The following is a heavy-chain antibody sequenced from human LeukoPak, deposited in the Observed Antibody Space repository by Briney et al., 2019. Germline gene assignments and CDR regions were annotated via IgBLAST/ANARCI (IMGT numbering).Heavy chain of an antibody. CDR2: IIPILGIA. J-gene: IGHJ4*02. V-gene: IGHV1-69*04. CDR3: ARDEPNYPFDY. D-gene: IGHD4/OR15-4a*01. CDR1: GGTFSSYA. Sequence: WASVKVSCKASGGTFSSYAISWVRQAPGQGLEWMGRIIPILGIANYAQKFQGRDTITADKSTSTAYMELSSLRSEDTAVYYCARDEPNYPFDYWGQGTLVTVSS.